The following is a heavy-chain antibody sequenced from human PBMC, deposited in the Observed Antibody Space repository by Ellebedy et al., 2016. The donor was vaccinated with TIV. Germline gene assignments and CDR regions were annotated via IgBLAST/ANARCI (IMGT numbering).Heavy chain of an antibody. J-gene: IGHJ4*02. CDR1: GFIFSDYW. CDR2: IKQDASEK. CDR3: ARDFSGGDSL. D-gene: IGHD2-21*01. Sequence: PGGSLRLSCEGSGFIFSDYWIDWVRQAPGKGLEWVADIKQDASEKYYVGSVRGRFTISRDNAKNSVYLQMNSLRAEDTARYYCARDFSGGDSLWGQGTVVTVSS. V-gene: IGHV3-7*01.